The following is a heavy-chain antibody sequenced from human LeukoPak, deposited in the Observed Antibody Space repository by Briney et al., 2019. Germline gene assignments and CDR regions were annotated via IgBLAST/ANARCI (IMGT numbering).Heavy chain of an antibody. CDR2: IKQDGSEK. D-gene: IGHD1-1*01. V-gene: IGHV3-7*01. Sequence: GGALRLSCVASGFTFSSYWMSWARQAPGKGLEWVANIKQDGSEKYYVDTVKGRFTISRDNAKNSLYLQMNSLRAEDTAVYYYARVQLVRLFDYWGQGTIVTVSS. CDR3: ARVQLVRLFDY. CDR1: GFTFSSYW. J-gene: IGHJ4*02.